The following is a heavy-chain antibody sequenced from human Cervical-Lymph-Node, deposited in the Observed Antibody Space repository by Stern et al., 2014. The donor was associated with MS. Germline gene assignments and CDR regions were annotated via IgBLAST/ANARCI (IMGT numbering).Heavy chain of an antibody. CDR3: ARDRRAFLDY. J-gene: IGHJ4*02. D-gene: IGHD2/OR15-2a*01. Sequence: EVQLVQSGGGLVQPGGSLRLSCVASGFSFGTSWMSWVRQPPGRGLEWVANIRQDGYDKFYVDSVKGRFTISRDNARNSLYLQMNSLTVADTAVYYCARDRRAFLDYWGQGTHVAASS. V-gene: IGHV3-7*01. CDR2: IRQDGYDK. CDR1: GFSFGTSW.